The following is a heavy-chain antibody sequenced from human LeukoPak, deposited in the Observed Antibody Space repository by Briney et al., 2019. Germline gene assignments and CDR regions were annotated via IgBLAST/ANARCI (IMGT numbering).Heavy chain of an antibody. D-gene: IGHD3-22*01. CDR2: IIPIFGTA. CDR3: ARASSSGSLTADFDY. J-gene: IGHJ4*02. V-gene: IGHV1-69*13. CDR1: GGTFSSYA. Sequence: SVKVSCKASGGTFSSYAISWVRQAPGQGLEWMGGIIPIFGTANYAQKFQGRVTITADESTSTAYVEMSRLRSEDTAVYYCARASSSGSLTADFDYWGQGTLVTVSS.